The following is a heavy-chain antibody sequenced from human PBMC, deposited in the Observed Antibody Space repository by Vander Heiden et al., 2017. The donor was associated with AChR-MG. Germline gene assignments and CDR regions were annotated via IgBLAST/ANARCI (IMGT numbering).Heavy chain of an antibody. Sequence: QVQLVQSGAEVKKPGSSVKVSCKASGGPFSSYAISWVRQAPGQGLEWMGGIIPIFGTANYAQKFQGRVTITADESTSTAYMELSSLRSEDTAVYYCAREGLTGYCSGGSCYSFQNGQNWFDPWGQGTLVTVSS. CDR1: GGPFSSYA. CDR3: AREGLTGYCSGGSCYSFQNGQNWFDP. D-gene: IGHD2-15*01. J-gene: IGHJ5*02. CDR2: IIPIFGTA. V-gene: IGHV1-69*01.